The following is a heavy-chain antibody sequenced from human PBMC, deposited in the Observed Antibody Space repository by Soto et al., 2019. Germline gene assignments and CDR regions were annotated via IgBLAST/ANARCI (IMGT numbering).Heavy chain of an antibody. Sequence: QVQLVQSGAEVKSAGSSVKVSCKASGDTFNFYSINWVRQAPGLGLEWVGRVNPILSMSNYAPRFQGRVTMTADKSTGTAYMELRSLRSEDTAIYYCASNYVSGYRAFDSWGQGALVTVSS. CDR3: ASNYVSGYRAFDS. J-gene: IGHJ4*02. V-gene: IGHV1-69*02. CDR1: GDTFNFYS. D-gene: IGHD3-10*01. CDR2: VNPILSMS.